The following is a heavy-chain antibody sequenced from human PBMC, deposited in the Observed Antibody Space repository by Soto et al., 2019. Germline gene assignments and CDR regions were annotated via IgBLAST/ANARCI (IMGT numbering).Heavy chain of an antibody. CDR2: IIPSFGTA. Sequence: QVRLVQSGAEVKKTGSSVKVSCKTSGGTFRRYALSWLRQAPGQGREWMGGIIPSFGTAQYAQKFQGRVTITADEFTGTAYLELSSLTSEATAVYYCARDPVHTIIAGTGDDHWGQGTLVAVSS. CDR1: GGTFRRYA. D-gene: IGHD5-18*01. J-gene: IGHJ5*02. CDR3: ARDPVHTIIAGTGDDH. V-gene: IGHV1-69*01.